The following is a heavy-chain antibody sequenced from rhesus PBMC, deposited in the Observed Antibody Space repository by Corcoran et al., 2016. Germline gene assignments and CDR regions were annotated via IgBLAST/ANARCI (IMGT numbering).Heavy chain of an antibody. Sequence: QVQLQESGPGLVKPSETLSLTCAVSGGSVSSSNLWSWIRQPPGKGLEWIGYISRSSGSTYYNPPLKSRVTCSTDTSKNQFSLKLSSVTAADTAVYYCAQSPTLYSNYVYFDYWGQGVLVTVSS. V-gene: IGHV4-65*01. CDR2: ISRSSGST. D-gene: IGHD4-23*01. CDR1: GGSVSSSNL. J-gene: IGHJ4*01. CDR3: AQSPTLYSNYVYFDY.